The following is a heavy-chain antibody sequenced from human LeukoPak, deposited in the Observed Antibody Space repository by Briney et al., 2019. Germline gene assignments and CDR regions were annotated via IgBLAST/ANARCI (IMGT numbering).Heavy chain of an antibody. CDR2: IYYSGST. CDR3: ASTDLVVVAATIEYYFDY. J-gene: IGHJ4*02. D-gene: IGHD2-15*01. V-gene: IGHV4-59*01. Sequence: SETLSLTSTVSGGSISSYYWSWIRQPPGKGLEWIGYIYYSGSTNYNPSLKSRVTISVDTSKNQFSLKLSSVTAADTAVYYCASTDLVVVAATIEYYFDYWGQGTLVTVSS. CDR1: GGSISSYY.